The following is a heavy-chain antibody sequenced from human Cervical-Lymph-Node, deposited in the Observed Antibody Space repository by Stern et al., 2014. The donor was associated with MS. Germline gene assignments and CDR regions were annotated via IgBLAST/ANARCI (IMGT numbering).Heavy chain of an antibody. Sequence: VQLVESGGGVVEPGRSLRLSCAASGFIFSHYGIHWVRQAPGKGLEWVALIWYDGSNKYYADSVEGRFTISRDNSKNTVYLQMNSLRAEDTALYYCARDGSRSCNAGMCWFDPWGQGTLVTVSS. CDR3: ARDGSRSCNAGMCWFDP. CDR1: GFIFSHYG. J-gene: IGHJ5*02. V-gene: IGHV3-33*01. D-gene: IGHD2-2*01. CDR2: IWYDGSNK.